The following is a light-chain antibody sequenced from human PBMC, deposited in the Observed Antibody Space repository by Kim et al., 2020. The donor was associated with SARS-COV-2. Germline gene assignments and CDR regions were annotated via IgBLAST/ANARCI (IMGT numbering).Light chain of an antibody. CDR1: QSVSSH. V-gene: IGKV3-11*01. J-gene: IGKJ4*01. CDR3: QQRIAWPLT. Sequence: EIVLTQSPATLSLSPGERATLSCRASQSVSSHLVWYQQKPGQAPRLLIYDASNRATGIPARFSGSGSGTDFTLTISTLEPEDFAIYYCQQRIAWPLTFGGGTKVDIK. CDR2: DAS.